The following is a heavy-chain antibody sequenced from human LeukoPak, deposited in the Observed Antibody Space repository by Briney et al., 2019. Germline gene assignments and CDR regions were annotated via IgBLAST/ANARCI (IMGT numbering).Heavy chain of an antibody. CDR1: GGSISSGSYY. D-gene: IGHD3-22*01. J-gene: IGHJ4*02. CDR2: IYTSGST. Sequence: SETLSLTCTVSGGSISSGSYYWSWIRQPAGKGLEWIGRIYTSGSTNYNPSLKSRVTISVDKSKNQFSLKLSSVTAADTAVYYCARVEYYYDSSGYSSFDYWGQGTLVTVSS. V-gene: IGHV4-61*02. CDR3: ARVEYYYDSSGYSSFDY.